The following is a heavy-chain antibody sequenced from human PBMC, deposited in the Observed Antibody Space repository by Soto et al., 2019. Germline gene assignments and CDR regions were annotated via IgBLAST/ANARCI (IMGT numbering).Heavy chain of an antibody. D-gene: IGHD3-16*01. CDR3: ARDRKGGFVMDV. J-gene: IGHJ6*02. CDR1: GYSVSSNSAS. Sequence: SQTLSLICAICGYSVSSNSASWNWIRQSPSRGLEWLGRTYYRSKWYNDYAVSVKGRISINPDTSKNLFSLQLNSVTPEDTAVYYCARDRKGGFVMDVWGQGTTVTVSS. V-gene: IGHV6-1*01. CDR2: TYYRSKWYN.